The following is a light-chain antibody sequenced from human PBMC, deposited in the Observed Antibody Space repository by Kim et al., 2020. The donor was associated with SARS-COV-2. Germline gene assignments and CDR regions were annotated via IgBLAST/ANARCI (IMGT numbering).Light chain of an antibody. CDR2: WAS. V-gene: IGKV4-1*01. CDR3: QQYRALPIT. J-gene: IGKJ5*01. Sequence: DIVMTQSPDSLAVSLGERATINCKSSQSISYSSNNKNYLAWYQQKPGQPPKLLITWASTRGSGVPDRFSGSGSGTDFTLTISSLQAEDVAVYYCQQYRALPITFGQGTRLEIK. CDR1: QSISYSSNNKNY.